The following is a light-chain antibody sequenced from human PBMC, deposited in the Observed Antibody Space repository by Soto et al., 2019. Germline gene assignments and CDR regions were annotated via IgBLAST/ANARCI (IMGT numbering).Light chain of an antibody. CDR3: EAWDDSLNGPL. Sequence: QSVLTQPPSASGTRGQKITISCSGSTSDIGSNTVNWYQQVPGTAPKLLIYANNQRPSGVPDRFSGSKSGTSASLAISGIQSEDEADYYCEAWDDSLNGPLFGGGTKVTVL. CDR1: TSDIGSNT. V-gene: IGLV1-44*01. J-gene: IGLJ3*02. CDR2: ANN.